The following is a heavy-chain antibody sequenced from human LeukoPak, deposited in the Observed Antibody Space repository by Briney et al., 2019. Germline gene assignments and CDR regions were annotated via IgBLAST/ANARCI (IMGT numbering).Heavy chain of an antibody. D-gene: IGHD6-19*01. CDR1: GFTFGDYA. V-gene: IGHV3-49*03. J-gene: IGHJ4*02. CDR2: IRSKAYGGTT. CDR3: TRVDPGGWYYFDY. Sequence: GGSLRLSCTASGFTFGDYAMSWFRQAPGKGLDWVGFIRSKAYGGTTEYAASVKGRFTISRDDSKSIAYLQMNSLKTEDTAVYYCTRVDPGGWYYFDYWGQGTLVTVSS.